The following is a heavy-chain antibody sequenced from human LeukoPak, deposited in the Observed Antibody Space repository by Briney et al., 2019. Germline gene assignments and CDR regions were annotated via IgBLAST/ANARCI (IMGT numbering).Heavy chain of an antibody. CDR2: IKQDGSEK. D-gene: IGHD2-2*01. Sequence: GGSLRLSCAASGFTFSSYWMSWVRQAPGKGLEWVANIKQDGSEKYYVDSVKGRFTTSRDNAKNSLYLQMNSLRAEDTAVYYCARSLGYCSSTSYYPTGWFDPWGQGTLVTVSS. CDR3: ARSLGYCSSTSYYPTGWFDP. V-gene: IGHV3-7*01. J-gene: IGHJ5*02. CDR1: GFTFSSYW.